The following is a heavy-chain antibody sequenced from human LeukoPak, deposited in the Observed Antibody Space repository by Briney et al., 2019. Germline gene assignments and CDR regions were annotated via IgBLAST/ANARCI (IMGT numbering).Heavy chain of an antibody. CDR3: ARGYLIDY. CDR1: GFTFGDYA. Sequence: GRSLRLSCTASGFTFGDYAMSWVRQAPGKGLEWVGFIRSKAYGGTTEYAASVKGRFTISRDDSTNTLYLLMNSLRAEDTAVYYCARGYLIDYWGQGTLVTVSS. CDR2: IRSKAYGGTT. D-gene: IGHD1-26*01. V-gene: IGHV3-49*04. J-gene: IGHJ4*02.